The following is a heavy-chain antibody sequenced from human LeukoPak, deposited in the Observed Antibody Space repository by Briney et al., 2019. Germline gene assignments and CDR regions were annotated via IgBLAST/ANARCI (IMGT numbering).Heavy chain of an antibody. CDR2: ISSSSSTI. D-gene: IGHD4-17*01. Sequence: GGSLRLSCAASGFTFSSYSMNWVRQAPGKGLEWVSYISSSSSTIYYADSVKGRFTISRDNAKNSLYLQMDSLRAEDTAVYYCASRLRFRAFDIWGQGTMVTVST. CDR3: ASRLRFRAFDI. J-gene: IGHJ3*02. CDR1: GFTFSSYS. V-gene: IGHV3-48*04.